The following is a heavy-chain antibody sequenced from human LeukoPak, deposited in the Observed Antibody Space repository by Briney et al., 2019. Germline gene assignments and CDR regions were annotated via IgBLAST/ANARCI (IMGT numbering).Heavy chain of an antibody. CDR2: ISYDGSNK. V-gene: IGHV3-30*04. D-gene: IGHD1-26*01. CDR1: GFTFSSYA. J-gene: IGHJ4*02. CDR3: ARDSGVGVTGDFDY. Sequence: GGSLRLSCAASGFTFSSYAMHWVRQAPGKGLEWVAVISYDGSNKYYADSVKGRFTISRDNSKNTLYLQMNSLRAEDTAVYYCARDSGVGVTGDFDYWGQGTLVTVSS.